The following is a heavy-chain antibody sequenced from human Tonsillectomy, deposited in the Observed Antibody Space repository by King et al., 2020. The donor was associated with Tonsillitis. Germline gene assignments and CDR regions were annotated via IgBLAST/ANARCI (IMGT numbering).Heavy chain of an antibody. J-gene: IGHJ1*01. CDR2: INPGDSDT. V-gene: IGHV5-51*01. CDR3: ARHSLPHTIYGVASL. CDR1: GYSFTNYW. Sequence: VQLVQSGAEVKKPGESLKISCKASGYSFTNYWIGWVRQMPGKGLEWMGIINPGDSDTRYSPSFRGQVTISADKSISTAYLQWSSLRASDTAMYYCARHSLPHTIYGVASLWGQGTLVSVSS. D-gene: IGHD3-3*01.